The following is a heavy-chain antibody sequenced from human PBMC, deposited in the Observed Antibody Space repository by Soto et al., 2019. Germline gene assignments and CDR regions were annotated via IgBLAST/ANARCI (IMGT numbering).Heavy chain of an antibody. CDR2: IKSKTDGGTT. V-gene: IGHV3-15*07. J-gene: IGHJ4*02. D-gene: IGHD3-16*02. CDR1: GFTFSNAW. CDR3: TTGQYDYVWGSYRYSDGY. Sequence: EVQLVESGGGLVKPGGSFRLSCAASGFTFSNAWMNWVRQAPGKGREWVGRIKSKTDGGTTDYAAPVKGRFTISRDDSKNTLYLQMNSLKTEDTAVYYCTTGQYDYVWGSYRYSDGYWGQGTLVTVSS.